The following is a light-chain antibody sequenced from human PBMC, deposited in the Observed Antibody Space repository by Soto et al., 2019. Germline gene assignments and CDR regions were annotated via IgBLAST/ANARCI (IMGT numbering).Light chain of an antibody. J-gene: IGKJ1*01. Sequence: EIVLTQSPGTLSLSPGERATLSCRASQSVSSSYLAWYQHKRGQAPRLLVYGASSRATGIPDRFSGSGSGTDFTLTISRLEPADSAVYYCQQYGSSPWTFGQGTKVEIK. CDR3: QQYGSSPWT. CDR1: QSVSSSY. CDR2: GAS. V-gene: IGKV3-20*01.